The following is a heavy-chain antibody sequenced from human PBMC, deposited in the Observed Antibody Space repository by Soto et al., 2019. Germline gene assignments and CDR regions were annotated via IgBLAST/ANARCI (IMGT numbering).Heavy chain of an antibody. CDR1: GFAFSSHF. CDR3: ARRAPGVTTTDSYYYYEDV. D-gene: IGHD4-4*01. Sequence: EVQLVESGGGLVQPGGSLRLTCAASGFAFSSHFMYWVRQAPGKGLEWVSCITSTSSGMYYTDSVKGRFTISRDNAKNSMYLQMNSLRAEDTAVYSCARRAPGVTTTDSYYYYEDVWGKGTTVTVSS. V-gene: IGHV3-48*01. CDR2: ITSTSSGM. J-gene: IGHJ6*03.